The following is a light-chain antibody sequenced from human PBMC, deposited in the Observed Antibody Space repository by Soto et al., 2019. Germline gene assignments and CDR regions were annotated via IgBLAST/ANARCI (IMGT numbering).Light chain of an antibody. CDR2: DAS. V-gene: IGKV3-11*01. CDR1: QSVSNY. J-gene: IGKJ5*01. Sequence: ELVLTQSPGTLSLSPGERAALSCRASQSVSNYLAWYQQKPGQAPRLLIYDASNRATGIPARFSGSASGTDFTLTISSLEPEDFAVYYCQQRSNWPPGMTFGQGTRLEIK. CDR3: QQRSNWPPGMT.